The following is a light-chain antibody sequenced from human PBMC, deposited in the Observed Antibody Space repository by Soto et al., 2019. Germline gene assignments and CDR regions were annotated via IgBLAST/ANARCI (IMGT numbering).Light chain of an antibody. CDR1: QTISSY. CDR2: DAF. CDR3: QHRRA. J-gene: IGKJ2*01. Sequence: EIVLTQSPATLSLSPGERATLSCRASQTISSYLAWYQQKPGQALRLLIYDAFNRATGIPARFSGSGSGTDFTLTISSLEPEDFAVYYCQHRRAFGQGTKLEIK. V-gene: IGKV3-11*01.